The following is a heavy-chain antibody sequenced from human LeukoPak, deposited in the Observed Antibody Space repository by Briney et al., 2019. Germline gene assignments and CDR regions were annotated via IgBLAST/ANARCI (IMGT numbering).Heavy chain of an antibody. V-gene: IGHV4-34*01. CDR1: GGSFSGYY. J-gene: IGHJ4*02. CDR2: INHSGST. Sequence: PSETLSLTCAVYGGSFSGYYWSWIRQPPGKGLERIGEINHSGSTNYNPSLKSRVTISVDTSKNQFSLKLSSVTAADTAVYYCARVTGYMIEDYFDYWGQGTLVTVSS. CDR3: ARVTGYMIEDYFDY. D-gene: IGHD3-22*01.